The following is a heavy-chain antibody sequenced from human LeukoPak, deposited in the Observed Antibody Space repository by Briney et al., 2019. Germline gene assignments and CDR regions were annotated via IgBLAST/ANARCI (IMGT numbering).Heavy chain of an antibody. V-gene: IGHV4-31*03. CDR2: IYYSGST. D-gene: IGHD3-9*01. CDR1: GGSISSGGYY. Sequence: SQTLSLTCTVSGGSISSGGYYWSWIRQHPGKGLEWIGYIYYSGSTYYNPSLKSRVTIPVDTSKNQFSLKLSSVTAADTAVYYCARVDILTGYCFDYWGQGTLVPSPQ. CDR3: ARVDILTGYCFDY. J-gene: IGHJ4*02.